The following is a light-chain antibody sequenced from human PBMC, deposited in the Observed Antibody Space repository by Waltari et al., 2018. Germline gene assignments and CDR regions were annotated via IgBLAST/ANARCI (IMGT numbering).Light chain of an antibody. CDR2: DVS. Sequence: QSALTQPRPVSGSPGQSVTISCTGTSSDVGGYHYVSWYQQHPGKAPKLMIYDVSKRPSGVPDRFSGSKSGNTASLTISGLQAEDEADYYCCSYAGSYTRVFGGGTKLTVL. CDR1: SSDVGGYHY. CDR3: CSYAGSYTRV. J-gene: IGLJ3*02. V-gene: IGLV2-11*01.